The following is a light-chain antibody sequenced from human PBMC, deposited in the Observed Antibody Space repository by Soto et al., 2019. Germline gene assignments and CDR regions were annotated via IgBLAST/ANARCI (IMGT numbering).Light chain of an antibody. CDR3: SSYTSSNTWV. CDR1: SSDVGGYNY. Sequence: QSALTQPASVSGSPGQSITISCTGTSSDVGGYNYVSWYQYLPGKAPKLMIHEVSNRPSGVSSRFSGAKSGNTASLTISGPQVEDEADYYCSSYTSSNTWVFGGGTKLTVL. J-gene: IGLJ3*02. V-gene: IGLV2-14*01. CDR2: EVS.